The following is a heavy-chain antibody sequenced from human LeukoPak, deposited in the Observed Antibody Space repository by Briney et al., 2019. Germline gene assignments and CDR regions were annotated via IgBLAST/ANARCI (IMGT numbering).Heavy chain of an antibody. CDR3: ARGPTDFDASDI. D-gene: IGHD1-26*01. CDR1: GFTFSSYW. J-gene: IGHJ3*02. CDR2: IKHDSSET. Sequence: PGGSLRLSCAASGFTFSSYWMHWVRLVPGKGPESVAHIKHDSSETYYVDSVRGRFIISRDNVKNSLYLQMNSLRVEDTAVYHCARGPTDFDASDIWGHGTLVTVSS. V-gene: IGHV3-7*01.